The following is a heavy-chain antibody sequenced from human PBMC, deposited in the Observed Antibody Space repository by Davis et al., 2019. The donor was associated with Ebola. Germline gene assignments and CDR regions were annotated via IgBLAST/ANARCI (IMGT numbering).Heavy chain of an antibody. CDR2: ISDYDGKT. CDR1: GYTFTSYG. D-gene: IGHD1-1*01. Sequence: AASVKVSCKASGYTFTSYGISWVRQAPGQGLEWMGWISDYDGKTNYAQKFQGRVTMTTDRSTSTVHMELRSLRSDDTGVYYCARDGRMPRMLYGMDVWGQGTTVSVSS. V-gene: IGHV1-18*04. CDR3: ARDGRMPRMLYGMDV. J-gene: IGHJ6*02.